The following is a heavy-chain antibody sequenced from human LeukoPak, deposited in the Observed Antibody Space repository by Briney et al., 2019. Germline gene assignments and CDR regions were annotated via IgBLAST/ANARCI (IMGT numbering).Heavy chain of an antibody. CDR2: IIPIFGTA. CDR1: GGTFSSYA. CDR3: ARRIIGYCSGGSCYLGAFGI. Sequence: ASVKVSCKASGGTFSSYAISWVRQAPGQGLEWMGGIIPIFGTANYAQKFQGRVTITADKSTSTAYMELSSLRSEDTAVYYCARRIIGYCSGGSCYLGAFGIWGQGTMVTVSS. J-gene: IGHJ3*02. D-gene: IGHD2-15*01. V-gene: IGHV1-69*06.